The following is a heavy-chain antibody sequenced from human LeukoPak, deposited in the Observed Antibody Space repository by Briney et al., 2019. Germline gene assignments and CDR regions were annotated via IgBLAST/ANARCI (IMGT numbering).Heavy chain of an antibody. Sequence: GGSLRLSCAASGFTFSSYGMHWVRQAPGKGLEGVAFIRYDGSNKYYADSVKSRFTISRDNSKNTLYLQMNSLRAEDTAVYYCAKWYSSSWLFDYWGQGTLVTVSS. V-gene: IGHV3-30*02. CDR1: GFTFSSYG. J-gene: IGHJ4*02. CDR3: AKWYSSSWLFDY. D-gene: IGHD6-13*01. CDR2: IRYDGSNK.